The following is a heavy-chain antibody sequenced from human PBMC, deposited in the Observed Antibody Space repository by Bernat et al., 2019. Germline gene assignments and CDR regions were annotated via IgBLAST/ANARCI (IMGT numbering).Heavy chain of an antibody. V-gene: IGHV3-30-3*01. CDR1: GFTFSSYA. CDR2: ISYDGSNK. Sequence: QVQLVESGGGVVQPRRSLRLSCAASGFTFSSYAMHWVRQAPGKGLEWVAVISYDGSNKDYADTVKGRFTISRDNSKNTLYLQMNSLRDEDTAVYYCARDDGGGAYDFWSGYYGSDYWGQGTLVTVSS. J-gene: IGHJ4*02. CDR3: ARDDGGGAYDFWSGYYGSDY. D-gene: IGHD3-3*01.